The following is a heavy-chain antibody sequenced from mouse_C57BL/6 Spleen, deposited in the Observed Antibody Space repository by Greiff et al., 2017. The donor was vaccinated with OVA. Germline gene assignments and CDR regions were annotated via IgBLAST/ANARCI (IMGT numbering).Heavy chain of an antibody. V-gene: IGHV1-80*01. D-gene: IGHD4-1*01. J-gene: IGHJ4*01. Sequence: VHLVESGAELVKPGASVTISCKASGYAFSSYWMNWVKQRPGKGLEWIGQIYPGDGDTNYNGKFKGEATLTADKSSSTAYMQLSSLTSEDSAVYFCARSGTGYYYAMDYWGQGTSVTVSS. CDR2: IYPGDGDT. CDR3: ARSGTGYYYAMDY. CDR1: GYAFSSYW.